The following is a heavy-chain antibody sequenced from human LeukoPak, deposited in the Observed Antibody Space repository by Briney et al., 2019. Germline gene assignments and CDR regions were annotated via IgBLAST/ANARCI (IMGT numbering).Heavy chain of an antibody. Sequence: GASVKVSCKASGGTFSSYGISWVRQAPGQGLEWMGWISAYNGNTNYAQKLQGRVTMTTDTSTSTAYMELRSLRSDDTAVYYRARDKGSSGSYEGHRVFDYWGQGTLVTVSS. CDR3: ARDKGSSGSYEGHRVFDY. CDR2: ISAYNGNT. V-gene: IGHV1-18*01. CDR1: GGTFSSYG. J-gene: IGHJ4*02. D-gene: IGHD1-26*01.